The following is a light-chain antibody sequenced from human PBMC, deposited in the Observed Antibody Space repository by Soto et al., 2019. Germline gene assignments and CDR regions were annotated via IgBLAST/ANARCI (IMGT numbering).Light chain of an antibody. Sequence: SQMTQSPSSLSASVGDRVTITCRASQDIGNKVGWFQQKPGKAPKLLIYKASSLESGVPSRFSGSGSGTEFTLTISSLQPDDFATYYCQQYNSYSGTFGQGTK. V-gene: IGKV1-5*03. CDR2: KAS. CDR3: QQYNSYSGT. CDR1: QDIGNK. J-gene: IGKJ1*01.